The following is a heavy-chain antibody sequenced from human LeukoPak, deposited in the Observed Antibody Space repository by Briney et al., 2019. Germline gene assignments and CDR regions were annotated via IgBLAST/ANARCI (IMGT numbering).Heavy chain of an antibody. V-gene: IGHV1-2*02. J-gene: IGHJ5*02. D-gene: IGHD4-17*01. CDR1: GYTFTGYY. CDR3: ARVIYGDYVNSGGNWFDP. CDR2: INPNSGGT. Sequence: GASVKVSCKASGYTFTGYYMHWVRQAPGQGLEWMGWINPNSGGTNYAQKFQGRVTTTRDTSISTAYMELSRLRSDDTAVYYCARVIYGDYVNSGGNWFDPWGQGTLVTVSS.